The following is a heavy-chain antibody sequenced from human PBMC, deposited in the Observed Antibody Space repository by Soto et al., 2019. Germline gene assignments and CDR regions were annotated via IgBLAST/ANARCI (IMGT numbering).Heavy chain of an antibody. CDR1: GYTFTGYY. D-gene: IGHD5-12*01. CDR2: INPNSGGT. J-gene: IGHJ4*02. CDR3: AVVLKKWLRLRVFDY. V-gene: IGHV1-2*04. Sequence: GASVKVSCKASGYTFTGYYMHWVRQAPGQGLEWMGWINPNSGGTKYAQKFQGWVTMTRDTSISTAYMELSRLRSDDTAVYYCAVVLKKWLRLRVFDYWGQGTLVTVSS.